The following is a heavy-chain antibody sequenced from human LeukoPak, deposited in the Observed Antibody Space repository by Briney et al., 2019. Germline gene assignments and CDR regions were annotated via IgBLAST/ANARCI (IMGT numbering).Heavy chain of an antibody. D-gene: IGHD6-13*01. Sequence: PGGSLRLSCAASGFTFSSYGMHWVRQAPGKGLEWVAFIRYDGSNKYYADSVKGRFTISRDNSKNTLHLQMNSLRAEDTAVYYCAVSGYSSSWEEYYFDYWGQGTLVTVSS. J-gene: IGHJ4*02. CDR2: IRYDGSNK. CDR3: AVSGYSSSWEEYYFDY. CDR1: GFTFSSYG. V-gene: IGHV3-30*02.